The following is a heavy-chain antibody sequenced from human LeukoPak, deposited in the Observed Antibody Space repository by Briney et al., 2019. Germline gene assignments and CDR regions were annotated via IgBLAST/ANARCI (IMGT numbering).Heavy chain of an antibody. CDR2: IKQDGSET. Sequence: GGSLRLSCRASGFTFSSYWMSWVRQAPGKGLEWVANIKQDGSETYYVDSVKGRFTISRDNAKNSLYLQMNSLRAEDTAVYYCARGANVYDYVWGSYRYAPYYFDYWGQGTLVTVSS. V-gene: IGHV3-7*01. CDR1: GFTFSSYW. J-gene: IGHJ4*02. D-gene: IGHD3-16*02. CDR3: ARGANVYDYVWGSYRYAPYYFDY.